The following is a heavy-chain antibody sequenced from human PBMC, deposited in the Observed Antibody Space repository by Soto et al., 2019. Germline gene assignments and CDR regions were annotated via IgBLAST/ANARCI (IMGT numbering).Heavy chain of an antibody. J-gene: IGHJ4*02. CDR2: INHTGST. CDR3: ARGRYCSGGSCYFFRDY. CDR1: GGSFSGYY. D-gene: IGHD2-15*01. Sequence: QVQLQQWGAGLLKPSETLSLTCAVYGGSFSGYYWSWIRQPPGKGLEWIGEINHTGSTNYNPSLKSRVTISVDTSKNQFSLKLSSVTAADTAVYYRARGRYCSGGSCYFFRDYWGQGTLVTVSS. V-gene: IGHV4-34*01.